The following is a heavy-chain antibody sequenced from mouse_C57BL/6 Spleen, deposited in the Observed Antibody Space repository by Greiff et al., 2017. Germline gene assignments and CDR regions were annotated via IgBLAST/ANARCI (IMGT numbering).Heavy chain of an antibody. CDR1: GYTFTSYW. Sequence: VQLQQPGAELVKPGASVKVSCKASGYTFTSYWMHWVKQRPGQGLEWIGRIHPSDSDTNYNQKFKGKATLTVDKSSSTAYMQLSILTSEDSAVYYCAMRYGNYNYFDYWGQGTTLTVSS. D-gene: IGHD2-10*02. CDR2: IHPSDSDT. V-gene: IGHV1-74*01. CDR3: AMRYGNYNYFDY. J-gene: IGHJ2*01.